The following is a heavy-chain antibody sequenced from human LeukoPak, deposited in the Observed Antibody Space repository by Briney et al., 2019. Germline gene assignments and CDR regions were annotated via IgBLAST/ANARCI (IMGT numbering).Heavy chain of an antibody. D-gene: IGHD6-6*01. CDR1: GYNFTGNY. CDR2: INSNSGGT. Sequence: ASVKVSCKTSGYNFTGNYMHWVRQAPGQGLEWMGWINSNSGGTKYAQKFQGRITMTRDTSIRTGYMELSSPRSDDTAVYCCARSLVNWGRGTLVTVSS. CDR3: ARSLVN. J-gene: IGHJ4*02. V-gene: IGHV1-2*02.